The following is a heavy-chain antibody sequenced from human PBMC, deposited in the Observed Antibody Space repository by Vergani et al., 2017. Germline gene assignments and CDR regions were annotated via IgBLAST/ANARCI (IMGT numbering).Heavy chain of an antibody. D-gene: IGHD3-3*01. Sequence: QVQLVQSGAEVKKPGSSVKVSCKASGGTFSSYAISWVRQAPGQGLEWMGGIIPIFGTANYAQKFQGRVTITADESTSTAYMELSSLRSEDTAVYYCARAIPPDYDFWSGYYGSHSGFDPWGQGTLVTVSS. J-gene: IGHJ5*02. V-gene: IGHV1-69*12. CDR3: ARAIPPDYDFWSGYYGSHSGFDP. CDR2: IIPIFGTA. CDR1: GGTFSSYA.